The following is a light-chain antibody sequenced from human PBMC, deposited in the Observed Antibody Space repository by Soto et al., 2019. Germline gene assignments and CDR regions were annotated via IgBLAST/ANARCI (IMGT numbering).Light chain of an antibody. CDR3: QQSYSTPFT. CDR2: AAS. J-gene: IGKJ5*01. V-gene: IGKV1-8*01. CDR1: QGISSY. Sequence: AIRMTQYPSSFSASTGDRVTITCRASQGISSYLAWYQQKPGKAPKLLIYAASYLQSGVPSRFSGSGSGTDFTLTISSLQPEDFATYYCQQSYSTPFTFGQGTRLEIK.